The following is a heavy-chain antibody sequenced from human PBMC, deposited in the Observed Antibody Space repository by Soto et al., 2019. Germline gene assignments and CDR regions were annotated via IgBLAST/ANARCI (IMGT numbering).Heavy chain of an antibody. Sequence: PGGFLRLSCAAPGFTFSNYWMSWVRQAPGKGLEWVANIKQDGSETYYVDSVKGRFSISRDNAKNSLYLQMNSLRADDTAVYYCAREIVWTTSWSPNFDYWGQGALVTVSS. D-gene: IGHD2-2*01. CDR3: AREIVWTTSWSPNFDY. CDR1: GFTFSNYW. J-gene: IGHJ4*02. CDR2: IKQDGSET. V-gene: IGHV3-7*01.